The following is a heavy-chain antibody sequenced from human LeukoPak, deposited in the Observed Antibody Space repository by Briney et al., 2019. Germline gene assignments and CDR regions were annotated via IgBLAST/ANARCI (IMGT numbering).Heavy chain of an antibody. CDR1: GFTFSSYS. CDR2: ISSSSSYI. Sequence: GGSLRLSCAASGFTFSSYSMNWVRQAPGKGLEWVSSISSSSSYIYYADSVKGRFTISRDNAKNSQYLQMNSLRAEDTAVYYCARDSRGMLEIFDYWGQGTLVTVSS. J-gene: IGHJ4*02. CDR3: ARDSRGMLEIFDY. D-gene: IGHD1-26*01. V-gene: IGHV3-21*01.